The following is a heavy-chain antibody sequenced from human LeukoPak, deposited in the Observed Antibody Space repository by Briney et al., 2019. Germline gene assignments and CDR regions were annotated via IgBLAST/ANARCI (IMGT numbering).Heavy chain of an antibody. J-gene: IGHJ4*02. D-gene: IGHD6-19*01. CDR1: GASISSYD. V-gene: IGHV4-59*01. Sequence: PSETLSLTCAVSGASISSYDWSWIRQPPGKGLEWIGGIYNNGRTNDNPSLKSRVSISVDTSKNQFSLKLSSVTAADTAVYYCARDSSGWYDYWGQGTLVTVSS. CDR3: ARDSSGWYDY. CDR2: IYNNGRT.